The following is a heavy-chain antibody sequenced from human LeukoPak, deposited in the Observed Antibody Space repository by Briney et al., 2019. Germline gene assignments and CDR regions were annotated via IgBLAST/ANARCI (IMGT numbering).Heavy chain of an antibody. CDR2: ISSSGSTI. CDR3: ASPSVDYGEPFDY. J-gene: IGHJ4*02. V-gene: IGHV3-11*01. Sequence: GRSLRLSCAASGFIFNNYDMHWVRQAPGKGLEWVSYISSSGSTIYYADSVKGRFTISRDNAKNSLYLQMNSLRAEDTAVYYCASPSVDYGEPFDYWGQGTLVTVSS. CDR1: GFIFNNYD. D-gene: IGHD4-17*01.